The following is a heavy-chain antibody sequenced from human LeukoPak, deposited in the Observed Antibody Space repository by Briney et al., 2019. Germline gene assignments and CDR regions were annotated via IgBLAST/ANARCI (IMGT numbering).Heavy chain of an antibody. V-gene: IGHV1-2*02. CDR2: INPNSGGT. Sequence: GASVKVSCKASGYTFSGYYMHWVRQAPGQGLEWMGWINPNSGGTNYAQNLQGRVTMTADTSTSTAYMELRSLRSDDTAVCYCARDEAVALGFDYWGQGTLVTVSS. J-gene: IGHJ4*02. D-gene: IGHD4-23*01. CDR3: ARDEAVALGFDY. CDR1: GYTFSGYY.